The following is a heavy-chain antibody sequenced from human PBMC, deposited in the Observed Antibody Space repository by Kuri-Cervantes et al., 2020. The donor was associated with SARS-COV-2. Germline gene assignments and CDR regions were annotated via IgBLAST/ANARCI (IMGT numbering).Heavy chain of an antibody. J-gene: IGHJ6*02. D-gene: IGHD3-9*01. Sequence: SETLSLTCTVSGGSISSSSYYWSWIRQPAGKGLEWIGRIYTSGSTNYNPSLKSRVTMSVDTSKNQFPLKLSSVTAADTAVYYCASNHYDTQYYYYYGMDVWGQGATVTVSS. CDR3: ASNHYDTQYYYYYGMDV. V-gene: IGHV4-61*02. CDR2: IYTSGST. CDR1: GGSISSSSYY.